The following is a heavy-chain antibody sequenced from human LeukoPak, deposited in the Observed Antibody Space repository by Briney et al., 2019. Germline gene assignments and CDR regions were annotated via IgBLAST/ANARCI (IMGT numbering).Heavy chain of an antibody. D-gene: IGHD3-22*01. Sequence: GGSLRLSCAASGFTVSSNYMSWVRQAPGKGLQWVSSISSSSSYIYYADSVKGRFTISRDNAKNSLCLQMNSLSAEDTAVYYCARLYDGSAYHADHFDYWGQGTLVSVSS. CDR1: GFTVSSNY. V-gene: IGHV3-21*01. J-gene: IGHJ4*02. CDR3: ARLYDGSAYHADHFDY. CDR2: ISSSSSYI.